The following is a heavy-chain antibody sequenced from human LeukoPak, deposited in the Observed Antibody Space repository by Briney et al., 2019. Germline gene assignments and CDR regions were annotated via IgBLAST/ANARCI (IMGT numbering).Heavy chain of an antibody. CDR2: INHSGST. V-gene: IGHV4-34*01. CDR1: GFTFSSYA. CDR3: ARRGKMVQPTYYYYMDV. Sequence: GSLRLSCAASGFTFSSYAMSWIRQPPGKGLEWIGEINHSGSTNYNPSLKSRVTISVDTSKNQFSLKLSSVTAADTAVYYCARRGKMVQPTYYYYMDVWGKGTTVTVSS. J-gene: IGHJ6*03. D-gene: IGHD3-10*01.